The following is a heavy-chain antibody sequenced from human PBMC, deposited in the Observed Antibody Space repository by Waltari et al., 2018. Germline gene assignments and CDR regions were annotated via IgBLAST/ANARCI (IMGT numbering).Heavy chain of an antibody. V-gene: IGHV4-59*12. Sequence: QVQLQESGPGLVKPSETLSLTCTVSGGSISSYYWSWIRQPPGKGLEWIGYIYYSGSTNYNPSLKSRVTISVDTSKNQFSLKLSSVTAADTAVYYCARDLSIAAAGTVYYFDYWGQGTLVTVSS. J-gene: IGHJ4*02. CDR1: GGSISSYY. D-gene: IGHD6-13*01. CDR3: ARDLSIAAAGTVYYFDY. CDR2: IYYSGST.